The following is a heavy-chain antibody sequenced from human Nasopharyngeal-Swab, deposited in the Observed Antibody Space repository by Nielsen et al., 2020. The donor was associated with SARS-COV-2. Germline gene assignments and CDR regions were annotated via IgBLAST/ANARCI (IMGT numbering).Heavy chain of an antibody. CDR2: ISYDGSNK. Sequence: GESLKISCAASGFTFSSYAMHWVRQAPGKGLEWVAVISYDGSNKYYADSVKGRFTISRDNSKNTLYLQMNSLRAEDTAVYYCARDRGDCSSTSCYPLGLSLSWYFDLWGRGTLVTVSS. D-gene: IGHD2-2*01. CDR1: GFTFSSYA. V-gene: IGHV3-30-3*01. CDR3: ARDRGDCSSTSCYPLGLSLSWYFDL. J-gene: IGHJ2*01.